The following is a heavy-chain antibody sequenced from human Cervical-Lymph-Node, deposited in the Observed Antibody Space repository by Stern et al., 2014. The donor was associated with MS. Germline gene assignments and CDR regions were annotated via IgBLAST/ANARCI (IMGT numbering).Heavy chain of an antibody. CDR2: IANKPNSFTT. Sequence: EVQLVESGGGLVQPGGSLRLSCAASGFPFSDHYMDWVRQAPGKGLEWVGRIANKPNSFTTQYAASVKGRFTISRDDSKKSLYLQVNSLKTEDTAVYYCARWNDGSDYWGQGTLVTVSS. CDR1: GFPFSDHY. V-gene: IGHV3-72*01. CDR3: ARWNDGSDY. J-gene: IGHJ4*02. D-gene: IGHD1-1*01.